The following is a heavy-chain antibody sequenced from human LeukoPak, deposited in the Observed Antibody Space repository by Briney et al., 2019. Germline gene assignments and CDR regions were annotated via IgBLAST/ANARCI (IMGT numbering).Heavy chain of an antibody. V-gene: IGHV3-21*01. CDR1: GFTFSSYS. CDR3: AKNSGYSSSWYDAFDI. D-gene: IGHD6-13*01. CDR2: ISSSSSYI. J-gene: IGHJ3*02. Sequence: KSGGSLRLSCAASGFTFSSYSMSWVRQAPGKGLEWVSSISSSSSYIYYADSVKGRFTISRDNAKNSLYLQMNSLRAEDTAVYYCAKNSGYSSSWYDAFDIWGQGTMVTVSS.